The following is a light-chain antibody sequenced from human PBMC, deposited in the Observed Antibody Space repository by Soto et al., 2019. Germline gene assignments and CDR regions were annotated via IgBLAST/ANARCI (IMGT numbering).Light chain of an antibody. CDR2: NNL. V-gene: IGLV1-40*01. Sequence: QSVLTQPPSVAGSPGQRVTVSCTWISSSFGAGYEVHWYKQLPGAAPTLVIFNNLNRPSGVPERFSGSKSGTSASLVISGLQAEDEADYYCQSFDSSLRVYVFGSGTKVTVL. CDR3: QSFDSSLRVYV. CDR1: SSSFGAGYE. J-gene: IGLJ1*01.